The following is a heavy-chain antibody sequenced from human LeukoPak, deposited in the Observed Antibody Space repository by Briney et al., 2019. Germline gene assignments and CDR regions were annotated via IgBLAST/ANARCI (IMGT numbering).Heavy chain of an antibody. D-gene: IGHD2-15*01. CDR2: IYSGGTT. Sequence: GGSLRLSCAVSGFTVSNNYMSWVRQAPGKGLEWVSLIYSGGTTNHADSVKGRFTISRDNSKNTVYLQMNSLRAEDTAVYYCAREGIVVAANLDYWGQGALVTVSS. V-gene: IGHV3-66*02. CDR3: AREGIVVAANLDY. J-gene: IGHJ4*02. CDR1: GFTVSNNY.